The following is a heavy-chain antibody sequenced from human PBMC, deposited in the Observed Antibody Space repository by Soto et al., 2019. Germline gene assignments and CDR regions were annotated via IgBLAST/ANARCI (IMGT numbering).Heavy chain of an antibody. Sequence: QVQLQQWGAGLLKPSETLSLTCAVYGGSFSGYYWSWIRQPPGKGLEWIGEINHSGSTNYNPSLKSRVTISVDTSKNQCSLKLSSVTAADTAVYYCASPRGKHYDYVWGSYRPPGFDPWGQGTLVTVSS. D-gene: IGHD3-16*02. J-gene: IGHJ5*02. CDR2: INHSGST. CDR3: ASPRGKHYDYVWGSYRPPGFDP. V-gene: IGHV4-34*01. CDR1: GGSFSGYY.